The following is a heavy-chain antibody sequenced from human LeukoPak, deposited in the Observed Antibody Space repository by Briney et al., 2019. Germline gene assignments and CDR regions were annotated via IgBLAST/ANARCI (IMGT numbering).Heavy chain of an antibody. Sequence: RGSLRLSCAASGFTFSSYWMHWVRQAPGKGLVWVSRINTDGSSTNYADSVKGRFTISRDNAKNTLYLQMNSLRAEDTAVYYCASTRRDGYNYWAYWGQGTLVTVSS. CDR3: ASTRRDGYNYWAY. CDR2: INTDGSST. D-gene: IGHD5-24*01. J-gene: IGHJ4*02. CDR1: GFTFSSYW. V-gene: IGHV3-74*01.